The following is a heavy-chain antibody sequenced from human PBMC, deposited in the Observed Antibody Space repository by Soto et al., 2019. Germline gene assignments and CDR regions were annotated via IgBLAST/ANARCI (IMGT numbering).Heavy chain of an antibody. CDR2: IIPIFGTA. CDR1: GRNYSSYA. D-gene: IGHD3-3*01. CDR3: ASTLLLHYDFCSGPGKRGYYYYYGMDV. J-gene: IGHJ6*02. V-gene: IGHV1-69*06. Sequence: ASEKVSSKASGRNYSSYAISWVRQAPGQGLEWMGGIIPIFGTANYAQKFQGRVTITADKSTSTAYMELSSLRSEDTAVYYCASTLLLHYDFCSGPGKRGYYYYYGMDVWGQGTTVTVSS.